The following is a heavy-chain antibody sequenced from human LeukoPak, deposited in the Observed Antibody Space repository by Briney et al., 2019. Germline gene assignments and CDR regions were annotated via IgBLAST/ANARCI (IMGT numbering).Heavy chain of an antibody. V-gene: IGHV3-30*18. Sequence: GGSLRLSCAASGFTFSSYGMHWVRQAPGKGLEWLAVISYDGSNKYYADSVKGRFTISRDNSKNTLFLQMNSLRAEDTAVYYCAKDSGLVRTYYYYGMDVWGQGTTVTVSS. CDR2: ISYDGSNK. CDR1: GFTFSSYG. D-gene: IGHD3/OR15-3a*01. J-gene: IGHJ6*02. CDR3: AKDSGLVRTYYYYGMDV.